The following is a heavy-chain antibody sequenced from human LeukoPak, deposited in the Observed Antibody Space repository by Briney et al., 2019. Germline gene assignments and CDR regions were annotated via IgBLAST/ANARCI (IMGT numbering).Heavy chain of an antibody. D-gene: IGHD6-13*01. CDR1: GFPFSSYA. CDR2: MSGSGNIT. CDR3: AKGPSISAVGYFDY. V-gene: IGHV3-23*01. Sequence: GGSLGLSCAASGFPFSSYAMSWVRQAPGKGLEWVSIMSGSGNITYYADSVKGRFTISRGNSKNTLYLQMNSLRAEDTAVYYCAKGPSISAVGYFDYWGREPWSPSPQ. J-gene: IGHJ4*02.